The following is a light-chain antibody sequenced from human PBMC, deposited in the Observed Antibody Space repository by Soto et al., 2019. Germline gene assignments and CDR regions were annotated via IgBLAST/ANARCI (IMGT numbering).Light chain of an antibody. Sequence: SSLAQPASVSGCPGQSITISCTGTSSDVGSYNLVSWYQQHPGKAPKLMIYEGSKRPSGVSSRFSGSKSGNTASLTISGLQAEDEADYYCCSYAGNSDVFGTGTKVTVL. V-gene: IGLV2-23*01. CDR3: CSYAGNSDV. CDR1: SSDVGSYNL. J-gene: IGLJ1*01. CDR2: EGS.